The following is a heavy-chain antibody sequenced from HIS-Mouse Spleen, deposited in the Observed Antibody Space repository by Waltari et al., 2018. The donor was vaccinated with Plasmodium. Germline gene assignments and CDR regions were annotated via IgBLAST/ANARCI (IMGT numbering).Heavy chain of an antibody. V-gene: IGHV1-2*02. CDR1: GYTFTGYY. J-gene: IGHJ1*01. CDR2: INPNSGGK. CDR3: ARVLGYKAAAGTFVEYFQH. Sequence: QVQLVHSGAEVKKPGASVKVSCKASGYTFTGYYMHWVRQAPGQGLEWMGRINPNSGGKNDAQKCQGRVTMTRDTSISTAYRELSRLGSDDTAGYYCARVLGYKAAAGTFVEYFQHWGQGTLVTVSS. D-gene: IGHD6-13*01.